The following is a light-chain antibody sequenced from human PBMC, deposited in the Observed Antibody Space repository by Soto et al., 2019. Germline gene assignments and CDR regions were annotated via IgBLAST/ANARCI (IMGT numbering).Light chain of an antibody. Sequence: EIVLTQSPGTLSLSPGERATLSCRASQSVSSSYLAWYQQKPGQAPRLLIYGASSRATGIPDRFSGSGSGTDFTLTISRLEPEDFAVYYCQQYGSSPQTVGQGTKVDSK. CDR1: QSVSSSY. V-gene: IGKV3-20*01. J-gene: IGKJ1*01. CDR2: GAS. CDR3: QQYGSSPQT.